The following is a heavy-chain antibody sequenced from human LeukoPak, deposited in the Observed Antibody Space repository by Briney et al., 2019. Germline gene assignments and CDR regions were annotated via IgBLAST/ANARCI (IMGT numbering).Heavy chain of an antibody. CDR2: ISDSSSAM. V-gene: IGHV3-48*01. D-gene: IGHD2-2*01. Sequence: PGRSLRLSCAASGFTFSSYGMHWVRQAPGKGLEWVSYISDSSSAMYYADSVKGRFTISRDNAKNSLYLQMNSLRAEDTAVYYCAREGGGDCSSTSCYSSDYWGQGTLVTVSS. CDR1: GFTFSSYG. CDR3: AREGGGDCSSTSCYSSDY. J-gene: IGHJ4*02.